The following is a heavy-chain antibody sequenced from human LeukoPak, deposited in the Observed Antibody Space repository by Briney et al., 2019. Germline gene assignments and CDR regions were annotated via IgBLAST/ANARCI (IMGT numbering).Heavy chain of an antibody. CDR3: ANSGASGYYYVGIDY. V-gene: IGHV3-30*18. CDR2: ISYDGSNK. D-gene: IGHD3-22*01. Sequence: PGGSLRLSCAASGFTFSNAWMSWVRQAPGKGLEWVAVISYDGSNKHYADSVKGRFTISRDNSKNTLYLQMNSLRAEDTAVYYCANSGASGYYYVGIDYWGQGTLVTVSS. CDR1: GFTFSNAW. J-gene: IGHJ4*02.